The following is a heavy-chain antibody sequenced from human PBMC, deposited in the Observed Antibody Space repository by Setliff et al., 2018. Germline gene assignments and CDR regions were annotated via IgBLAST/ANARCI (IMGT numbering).Heavy chain of an antibody. V-gene: IGHV3-33*06. J-gene: IGHJ6*02. CDR1: GFTFSNYG. D-gene: IGHD3-3*01. Sequence: SLRLSCAASGFTFSNYGMHWVRQAPGKGLEWVAVIWYDGSDKSYADSVKGRFTVSRDNSKNTLYLQMNSLRAEDTAVYYCAKDETYYNFWSGYYPTRRSYYYGMDVWGQGTTVTVSS. CDR3: AKDETYYNFWSGYYPTRRSYYYGMDV. CDR2: IWYDGSDK.